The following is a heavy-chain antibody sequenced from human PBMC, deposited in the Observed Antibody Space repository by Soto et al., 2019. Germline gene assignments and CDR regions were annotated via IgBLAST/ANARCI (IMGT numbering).Heavy chain of an antibody. D-gene: IGHD5-12*01. V-gene: IGHV4-39*01. J-gene: IGHJ4*02. CDR2: IYYSGST. Sequence: PSETLSLTCTVSGGPISSSSYYWGWIRQPPGKGLEWIGSIYYSGSTYYNPSLKSRVTISVDTSKNQFSLKLSSVTAADTAVYYCARQTLHIVATLRSENYFDYWDQGTLVTVSS. CDR1: GGPISSSSYY. CDR3: ARQTLHIVATLRSENYFDY.